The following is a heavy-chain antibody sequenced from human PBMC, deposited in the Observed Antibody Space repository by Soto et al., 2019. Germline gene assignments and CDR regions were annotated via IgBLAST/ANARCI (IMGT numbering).Heavy chain of an antibody. CDR3: AKVGDILTGYYPYFDY. D-gene: IGHD3-9*01. CDR2: ISWNSGSI. Sequence: GGSLRLSCAASGFTFDDYAMHWVRQAPGKGLEWVSGISWNSGSIGYADSVKGRFTISRDNAKNSLYLQMNSLRAEDTALYYCAKVGDILTGYYPYFDYWGQGTLVTVS. V-gene: IGHV3-9*01. CDR1: GFTFDDYA. J-gene: IGHJ4*02.